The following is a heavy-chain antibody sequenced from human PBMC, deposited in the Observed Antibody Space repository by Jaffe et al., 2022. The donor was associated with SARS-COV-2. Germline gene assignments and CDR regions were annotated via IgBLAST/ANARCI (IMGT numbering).Heavy chain of an antibody. V-gene: IGHV3-23*01. D-gene: IGHD3-22*01. CDR1: GFTFSSYA. Sequence: EVQLLESGGGLVQPGGSLRLSCAASGFTFSSYAMSWVRQAPGKGLEWVSAISGSGGSTYYADSVKGRFTISRDNSKNTLYLQMNSLRAEDTAVYYCAKAVTYYDSSGYYTGPDLGAGDLYYYYYYGMDVWGQGTTVTVSS. CDR2: ISGSGGST. CDR3: AKAVTYYDSSGYYTGPDLGAGDLYYYYYYGMDV. J-gene: IGHJ6*02.